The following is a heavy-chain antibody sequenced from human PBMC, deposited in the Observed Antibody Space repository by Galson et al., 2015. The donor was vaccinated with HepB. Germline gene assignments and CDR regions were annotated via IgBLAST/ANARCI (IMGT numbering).Heavy chain of an antibody. D-gene: IGHD4-17*01. CDR2: IIPILGIA. V-gene: IGHV1-69*10. J-gene: IGHJ2*01. CDR3: ARDRSYGDYENWYFDL. Sequence: SVKVSCKASGGTFSSYAISWVRQAPGQGLEWMGGIIPILGIANYAQKFQGRVTITADKSTSTAYMELSSLRSEDTAVYYCARDRSYGDYENWYFDLWGRGTLVTVSS. CDR1: GGTFSSYA.